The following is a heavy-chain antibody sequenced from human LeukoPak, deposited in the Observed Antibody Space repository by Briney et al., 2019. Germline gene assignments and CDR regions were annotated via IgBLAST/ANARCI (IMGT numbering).Heavy chain of an antibody. CDR2: ISSNGGST. Sequence: GGSLRLSCSASGFTFSSYAMHWVRQAPGKGLEYVSAISSNGGSTYYADSVKGRFTISRDNSKNTLYLQMNSLRAEDTAVYYCARDSGQRGYTYGDWGQGTLVTVSS. D-gene: IGHD5-18*01. CDR1: GFTFSSYA. CDR3: ARDSGQRGYTYGD. J-gene: IGHJ4*02. V-gene: IGHV3-64*04.